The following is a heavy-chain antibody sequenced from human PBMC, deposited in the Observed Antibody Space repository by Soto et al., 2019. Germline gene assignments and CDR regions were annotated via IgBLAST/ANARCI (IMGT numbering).Heavy chain of an antibody. D-gene: IGHD2-2*01. Sequence: GGSLRLSCAASGFTFSSYSMNWVRQAPGKGLEWVSSISSSSSYIYYADSVKRRFTISRDNAKNSLYLQMNSLRAEDTAVYYCARVGGGYQLLHAFDIWGQGTMVTVSS. CDR1: GFTFSSYS. V-gene: IGHV3-21*01. CDR3: ARVGGGYQLLHAFDI. CDR2: ISSSSSYI. J-gene: IGHJ3*02.